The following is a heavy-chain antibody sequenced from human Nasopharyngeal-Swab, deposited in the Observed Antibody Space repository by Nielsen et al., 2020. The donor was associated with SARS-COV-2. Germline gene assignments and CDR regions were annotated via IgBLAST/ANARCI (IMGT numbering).Heavy chain of an antibody. CDR2: IYCSGST. D-gene: IGHD3-10*01. V-gene: IGHV4-39*01. J-gene: IGHJ6*02. CDR3: ASPLWFGELLPASYYYYGMDV. Sequence: WIRQPPGKGLEWIGSIYCSGSTYYNPSLKSRVTISVGTSKNQFSLKLSSVTAADTAVYYCASPLWFGELLPASYYYYGMDVWGQGTTVTVSS.